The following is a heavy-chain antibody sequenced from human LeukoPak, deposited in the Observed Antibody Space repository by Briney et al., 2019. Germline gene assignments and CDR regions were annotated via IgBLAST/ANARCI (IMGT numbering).Heavy chain of an antibody. Sequence: VASVKVSCKASGYTFSSYGISWVRQAPGQGPEWMGWISAYNGDTNYAQKLQGRVTMTTDTSTSTAYMELRSLRSDDTAVYYCAKDRQSRGSLGFDHWGQGALVIVSS. CDR1: GYTFSSYG. CDR3: AKDRQSRGSLGFDH. V-gene: IGHV1-18*01. D-gene: IGHD3-22*01. CDR2: ISAYNGDT. J-gene: IGHJ4*02.